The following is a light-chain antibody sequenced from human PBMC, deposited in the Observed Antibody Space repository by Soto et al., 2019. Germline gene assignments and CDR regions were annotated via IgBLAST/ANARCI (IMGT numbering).Light chain of an antibody. V-gene: IGKV3-20*01. CDR2: GAS. CDR1: QSVSSR. Sequence: EIVLTQSPGTLSLSPGERATLSCRASQSVSSRLAWYQQKSGQAPRLLIYGASSRATGIPDRFSGSGSGTDFTLTISRLEPEDFAVYYCQQYGSSPLTFGGGTTGDIK. CDR3: QQYGSSPLT. J-gene: IGKJ4*01.